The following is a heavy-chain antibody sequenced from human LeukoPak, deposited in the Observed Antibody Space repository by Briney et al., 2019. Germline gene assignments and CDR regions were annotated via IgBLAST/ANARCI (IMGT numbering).Heavy chain of an antibody. V-gene: IGHV1-2*02. Sequence: GASVKVSCKASGYTFTGYYMHWVRQAPGQGLEWMGWINPNSGGTNYAQKFQGRVTMTRDTSISTAYMELSRLRSDDTAVYYCARSRMYYYDSSGYYYKDYWGQGTLVTVSS. J-gene: IGHJ4*02. CDR1: GYTFTGYY. CDR2: INPNSGGT. CDR3: ARSRMYYYDSSGYYYKDY. D-gene: IGHD3-22*01.